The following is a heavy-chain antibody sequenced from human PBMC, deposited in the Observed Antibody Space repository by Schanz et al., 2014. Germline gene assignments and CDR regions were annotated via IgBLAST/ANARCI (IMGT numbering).Heavy chain of an antibody. CDR3: AKDPHKDYGGKPQTFDI. J-gene: IGHJ3*02. V-gene: IGHV3-74*02. Sequence: DVQLVESGGGLVQSGGSLRLSCAASGFTFSDSWMHWVRQAPGKGLVWVSRTSNDGSFTTFADSVKGRFTISRDSSKNILYLQMNSLRAEDTALYYCAKDPHKDYGGKPQTFDIWGQGTMVTVSS. CDR1: GFTFSDSW. CDR2: TSNDGSFT. D-gene: IGHD4-17*01.